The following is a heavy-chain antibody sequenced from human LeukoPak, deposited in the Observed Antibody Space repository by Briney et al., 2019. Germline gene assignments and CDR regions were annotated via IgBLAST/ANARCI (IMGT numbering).Heavy chain of an antibody. J-gene: IGHJ3*02. V-gene: IGHV3-48*03. D-gene: IGHD4-17*01. CDR3: ARLAVTTKDAFDI. CDR1: GFTFSSSE. Sequence: GGSLRLSCAASGFTFSSSEMNWVRQAPGKGLEWVSYIGSSDTTVHYADSVEGRFTISRDNAKNSLYLQMNSLRAEDTAIYYCARLAVTTKDAFDIWGQGTMVIVSS. CDR2: IGSSDTTV.